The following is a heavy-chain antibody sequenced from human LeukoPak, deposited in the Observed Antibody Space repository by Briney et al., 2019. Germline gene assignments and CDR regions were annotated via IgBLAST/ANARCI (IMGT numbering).Heavy chain of an antibody. Sequence: ASVKVSCKASGYTLTSYAIHWVRQAPGQRLEWMGWISAGNGNTKYSQNFQGRVTFISNTSATTAFMELSSLRSEDAAVYYCARDSGSGSNDYWGQGTLVTVSS. V-gene: IGHV1-3*01. CDR1: GYTLTSYA. D-gene: IGHD1-26*01. CDR3: ARDSGSGSNDY. CDR2: ISAGNGNT. J-gene: IGHJ4*02.